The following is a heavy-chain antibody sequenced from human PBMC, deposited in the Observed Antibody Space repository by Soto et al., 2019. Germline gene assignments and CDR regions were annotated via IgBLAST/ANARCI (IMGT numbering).Heavy chain of an antibody. V-gene: IGHV4-34*01. CDR1: GGSFSGYY. CDR2: IKHSGST. D-gene: IGHD3-3*01. CDR3: ARGGLRLLVWFS. Sequence: SETLSLTCAVYGGSFSGYYWSWIRQPPGKGLEWIGDIKHSGSTNYNPSLKNRVTILVDTLRKQFSLKLTSVTAADTALYYCARGGLRLLVWFSWGQGTLVIVSS. J-gene: IGHJ5*02.